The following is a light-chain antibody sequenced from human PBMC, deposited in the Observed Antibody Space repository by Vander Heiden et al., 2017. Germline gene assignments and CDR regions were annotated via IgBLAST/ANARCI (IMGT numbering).Light chain of an antibody. CDR2: FVD. CDR3: CSYASTYTLV. J-gene: IGLJ3*02. V-gene: IGLV2-11*01. CDR1: KSDVGGYNS. Sequence: QSVLTQPRSVSGSPGQSVTISCTGSKSDVGGYNSVSWYQQHPGKAPKLMFYFVDKRPSGVPDRFSASKSGNTASLTISGLQPEDEADYYCCSYASTYTLVFGGGTKVTVL.